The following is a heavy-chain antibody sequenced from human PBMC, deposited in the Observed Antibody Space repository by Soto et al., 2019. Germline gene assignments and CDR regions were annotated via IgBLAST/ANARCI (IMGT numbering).Heavy chain of an antibody. CDR1: GYGFTDYH. CDR3: ARGDSTDCSNGVCSFFYNHDMDV. J-gene: IGHJ6*02. D-gene: IGHD2-8*01. V-gene: IGHV1-2*04. CDR2: INPKSGGT. Sequence: SVKVDCKASGYGFTDYHIGWGRQAPVQGLEWLGRINPKSGGTSTAQKFQGWVTMTTDTSISTASMELTRLTSDDTAIYYCARGDSTDCSNGVCSFFYNHDMDVWGQGTTVTVSS.